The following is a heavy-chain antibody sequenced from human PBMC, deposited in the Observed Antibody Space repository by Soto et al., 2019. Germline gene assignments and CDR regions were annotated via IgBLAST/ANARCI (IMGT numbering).Heavy chain of an antibody. CDR1: GASISSTSYY. CDR2: IYYSGST. V-gene: IGHV4-39*01. D-gene: IGHD3-22*01. Sequence: LSLTCTVSGASISSTSYYWGWIRQPPGEGLEWIGNIYYSGSTNYNPSLKSRVTISVDTSKNLFSLKLSSVTAADTAVYYCASDYSGYYADPNYYGVDVWGQGTTVTVSS. J-gene: IGHJ6*02. CDR3: ASDYSGYYADPNYYGVDV.